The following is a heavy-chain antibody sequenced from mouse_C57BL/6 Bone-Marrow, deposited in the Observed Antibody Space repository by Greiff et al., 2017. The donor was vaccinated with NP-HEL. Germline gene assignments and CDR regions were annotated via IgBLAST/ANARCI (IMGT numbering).Heavy chain of an antibody. CDR1: GYTFTDYY. CDR3: ARRDIPYYYGSSYGTRYFDV. CDR2: INPYNGGT. V-gene: IGHV1-19*01. J-gene: IGHJ1*03. D-gene: IGHD1-1*01. Sequence: VQLQQSGPVLVKPGASVKMSCKASGYTFTDYYMNWVKQSHGKSLEWIGVINPYNGGTSYNQKFKGKATLTVDKSSSTAYMELNSLTAEDSAVYYCARRDIPYYYGSSYGTRYFDVWGTGTTVTVSS.